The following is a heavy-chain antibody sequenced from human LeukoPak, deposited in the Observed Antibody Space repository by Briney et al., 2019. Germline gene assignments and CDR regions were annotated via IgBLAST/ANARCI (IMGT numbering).Heavy chain of an antibody. CDR2: ISGSGGST. CDR3: AKDRRVVVINTIDY. CDR1: GFTFSSYA. D-gene: IGHD3-22*01. Sequence: GGSLTLSCAASGFTFSSYAMSWVRQAPGKGLEWVSAISGSGGSTYYADSVKGRFTISRENSKNTLYLQMNSLRAEDTAVYYCAKDRRVVVINTIDYWGQGTLVTVSS. V-gene: IGHV3-23*01. J-gene: IGHJ4*02.